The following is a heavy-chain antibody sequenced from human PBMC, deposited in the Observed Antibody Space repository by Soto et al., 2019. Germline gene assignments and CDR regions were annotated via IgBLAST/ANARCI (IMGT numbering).Heavy chain of an antibody. CDR1: GFTFSSYA. CDR2: ISYDGSNK. D-gene: IGHD1-26*01. J-gene: IGHJ3*02. V-gene: IGHV3-30-3*01. Sequence: QVQLVESGGGVVQPGRSLRLSCAASGFTFSSYAMHWVRQAPGKGLEWVAVISYDGSNKYYADSVKGRFTISRDNSKNTLYLQMNSLRAEDTAVYYCARDSSGSYPSNAFDIWGQGTMVTVSS. CDR3: ARDSSGSYPSNAFDI.